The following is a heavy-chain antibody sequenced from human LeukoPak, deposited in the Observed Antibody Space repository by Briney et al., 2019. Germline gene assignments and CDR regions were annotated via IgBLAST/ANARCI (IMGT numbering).Heavy chain of an antibody. Sequence: PGGSLRLSCAASGFTFSSYSMNWVRQAPGKGLEWVSAISGSGGSTNYADSVKGRFTISRDNSKNTLYLQMNSLRAEDTAVYYCARELLLGSGSYYYLPVYWGQGTLVTVSS. V-gene: IGHV3-23*01. CDR1: GFTFSSYS. D-gene: IGHD1-26*01. CDR2: ISGSGGST. J-gene: IGHJ4*02. CDR3: ARELLLGSGSYYYLPVY.